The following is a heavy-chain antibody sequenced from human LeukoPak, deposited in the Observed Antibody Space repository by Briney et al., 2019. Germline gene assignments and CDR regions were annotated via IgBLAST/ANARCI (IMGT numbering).Heavy chain of an antibody. J-gene: IGHJ6*02. CDR3: ARAHDSSGYSVYGIDV. CDR2: IYRGDSDT. Sequence: GESLKISCKGSGYSFITYWIGWVRQMPGKGLEWMGTIYRGDSDTRYSPSFQGQVTISADKSISTAYLQWSSLKASDTAMYYCARAHDSSGYSVYGIDVWGQGTTVTVSS. D-gene: IGHD3-22*01. CDR1: GYSFITYW. V-gene: IGHV5-51*01.